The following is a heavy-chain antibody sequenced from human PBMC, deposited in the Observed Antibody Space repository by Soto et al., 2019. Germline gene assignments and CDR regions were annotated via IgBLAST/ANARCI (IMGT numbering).Heavy chain of an antibody. Sequence: QVHLVESGGGLVKPGGSLRLSCAASGFTLSDYYMTWIRQAPGKGLEWVSYISSSGRTIYYADSVRGRFTISRDNAENSLYLQMNSLRAEDTALYYCARNSEQFDYWGQGTLVTVSS. J-gene: IGHJ4*02. V-gene: IGHV3-11*01. CDR2: ISSSGRTI. CDR3: ARNSEQFDY. D-gene: IGHD1-26*01. CDR1: GFTLSDYY.